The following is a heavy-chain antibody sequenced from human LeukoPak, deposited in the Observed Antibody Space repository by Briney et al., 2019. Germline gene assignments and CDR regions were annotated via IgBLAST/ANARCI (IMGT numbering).Heavy chain of an antibody. Sequence: GGSLRLSCAASGFTSSSYWMSWVRQAPGKGLEWVANIKQDGSEKYYVDSVKGRFTISRDNAKNSLYLQMNSLRAEDTAVYYCARERYDFWSGYYPFDYWGQGTLVTVSS. D-gene: IGHD3-3*01. CDR1: GFTSSSYW. J-gene: IGHJ4*02. CDR3: ARERYDFWSGYYPFDY. V-gene: IGHV3-7*03. CDR2: IKQDGSEK.